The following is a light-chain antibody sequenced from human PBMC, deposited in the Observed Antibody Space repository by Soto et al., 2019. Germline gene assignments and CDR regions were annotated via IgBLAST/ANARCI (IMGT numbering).Light chain of an antibody. CDR3: KQSYSSQWT. CDR2: AAS. V-gene: IGKV1-39*01. CDR1: RSISRY. J-gene: IGKJ1*01. Sequence: DIQMTQSPSSLSASVGYRVNMTCRASRSISRYLSWYQQKPGKAPNLLIYAASSLQSGVPSRFSGAGSGTDFTLTIGNLPPEDFAIYYCKQSYSSQWTFGQGTKVEI.